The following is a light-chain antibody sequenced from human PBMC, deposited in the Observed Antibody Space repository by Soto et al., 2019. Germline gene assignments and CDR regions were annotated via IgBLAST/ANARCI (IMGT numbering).Light chain of an antibody. CDR2: EGS. CDR3: CSYGGSSVYV. CDR1: SSDVGSYNL. Sequence: QSVLTQPASVSGSPGQSITISCTGTSSDVGSYNLVSWYQQHPGKAPKLMIYEGSKRPSGVSNRFSGSKSGNTASLTISGLQAEDEADYYCCSYGGSSVYVFGTGTKVTVL. J-gene: IGLJ1*01. V-gene: IGLV2-23*01.